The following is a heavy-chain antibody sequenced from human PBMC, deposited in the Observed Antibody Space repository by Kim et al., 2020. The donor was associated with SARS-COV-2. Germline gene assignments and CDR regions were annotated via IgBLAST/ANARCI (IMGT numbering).Heavy chain of an antibody. CDR2: INHSGST. D-gene: IGHD6-13*01. CDR3: ASAAAAAGYY. CDR1: GGSFSGYY. J-gene: IGHJ4*02. Sequence: SETLSLTCAVYGGSFSGYYWSWIRQPPGKGLEWIGEINHSGSTNYNPSLKSRVTISVDTSKNQFSLKLSSVTAAHTAVYYCASAAAAAGYYWGQGTLVTVSS. V-gene: IGHV4-34*01.